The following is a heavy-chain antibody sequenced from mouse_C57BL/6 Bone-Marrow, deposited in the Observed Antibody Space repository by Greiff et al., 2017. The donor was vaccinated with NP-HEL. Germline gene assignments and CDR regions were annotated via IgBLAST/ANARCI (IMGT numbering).Heavy chain of an antibody. V-gene: IGHV1-64*01. Sequence: VPLQQPGAELVKPGASVKLSCKASGYTFTSYWLHWVKQRPGQGLEWIGMIHPNSGSTNYNEKFQSKATLTVDKYSRTAYMQLSSLTSDDSAVYYCARNYYGSSYDYFDYWGQGTTLTVSS. D-gene: IGHD1-1*01. CDR3: ARNYYGSSYDYFDY. CDR1: GYTFTSYW. J-gene: IGHJ2*01. CDR2: IHPNSGST.